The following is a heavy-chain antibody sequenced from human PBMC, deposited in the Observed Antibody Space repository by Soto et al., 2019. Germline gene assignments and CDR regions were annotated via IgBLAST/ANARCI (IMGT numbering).Heavy chain of an antibody. V-gene: IGHV3-33*01. CDR3: ARDGGDSSSWYDYYYGMDV. J-gene: IGHJ6*02. CDR1: GFTFSSYG. D-gene: IGHD6-13*01. Sequence: GGSLRLSCAASGFTFSSYGMHWVRQAPGKGLEWVAVIWYDGSNKYYADSVKGRFTISRDNSKNTLYLQMNSLRAEDTAVYYCARDGGDSSSWYDYYYGMDVWGQGTTVTVSS. CDR2: IWYDGSNK.